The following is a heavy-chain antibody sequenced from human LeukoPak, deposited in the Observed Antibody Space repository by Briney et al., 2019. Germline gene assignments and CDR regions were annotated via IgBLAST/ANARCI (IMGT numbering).Heavy chain of an antibody. CDR2: VYTSGST. D-gene: IGHD1-14*01. Sequence: SQTLSLTCTVSGGSISSGSYDWSWIRQPAGKGLDWIGRVYTSGSTNYNPSLKSRVTISVDTSKNQFSLKLTSVTAVDTAVYYCARGTGNAFDIWGQGTMVTVSS. CDR3: ARGTGNAFDI. J-gene: IGHJ3*02. V-gene: IGHV4-61*02. CDR1: GGSISSGSYD.